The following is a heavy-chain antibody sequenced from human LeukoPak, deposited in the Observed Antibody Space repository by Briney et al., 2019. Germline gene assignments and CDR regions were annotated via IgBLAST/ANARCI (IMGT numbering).Heavy chain of an antibody. J-gene: IGHJ5*02. V-gene: IGHV4-59*01. D-gene: IGHD4-17*01. CDR2: IYYSGST. CDR3: ARDTTGMDWFDP. Sequence: KPSETLSLTCTVSGGSISSYYWSWIRQPPGKGLEWIGYIYYSGSTNYNPSLKSRVTTSVDTSKNQFSLKLSSVTAADTAVYYCARDTTGMDWFDPWGQGTLVTVSS. CDR1: GGSISSYY.